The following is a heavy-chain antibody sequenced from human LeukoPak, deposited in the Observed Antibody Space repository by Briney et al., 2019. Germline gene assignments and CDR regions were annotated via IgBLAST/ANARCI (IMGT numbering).Heavy chain of an antibody. D-gene: IGHD2-21*02. Sequence: ASVKVSCKTSGYTFTGYYVYWVRQAPGQGLEWMGGINPNSGGTNYAQKFQGRVTMTRDTSISTAYMELSRLTSDDTAIYYCASGQVVTAIRPGYYLDYWGRGTLVTVSS. CDR2: INPNSGGT. CDR3: ASGQVVTAIRPGYYLDY. CDR1: GYTFTGYY. J-gene: IGHJ4*02. V-gene: IGHV1-2*02.